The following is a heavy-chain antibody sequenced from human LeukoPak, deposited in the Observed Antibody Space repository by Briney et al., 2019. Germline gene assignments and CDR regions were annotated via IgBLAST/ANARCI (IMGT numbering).Heavy chain of an antibody. D-gene: IGHD2-15*01. CDR3: ARGGGGSNMDV. CDR1: GFTVSSND. J-gene: IGHJ6*03. CDR2: IYSGGST. V-gene: IGHV3-53*05. Sequence: GGSLRLSCAASGFTVSSNDMSWVRQAPGKGLECISVIYSGGSTDYADSVKGRLTISRDNSKNTLYLQMSSLRSEDTAVYYCARGGGGSNMDVWGKGTTVTVSS.